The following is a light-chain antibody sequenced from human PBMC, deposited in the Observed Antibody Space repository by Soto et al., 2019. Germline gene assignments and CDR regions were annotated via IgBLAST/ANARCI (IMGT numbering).Light chain of an antibody. V-gene: IGKV1-5*03. CDR2: KAY. CDR1: QSISSW. Sequence: DIQMTQSPSTLYESVGDRVTITCRASQSISSWLAWYQQKPGKVPKLLIYKAYSLESGVPSRFSGSGSGTEFTLTISSLQPDDFATYYCQQYNSNPLTFGGGTKVEIK. J-gene: IGKJ4*01. CDR3: QQYNSNPLT.